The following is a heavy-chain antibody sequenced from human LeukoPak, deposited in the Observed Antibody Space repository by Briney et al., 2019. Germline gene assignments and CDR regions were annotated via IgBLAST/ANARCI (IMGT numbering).Heavy chain of an antibody. CDR3: ARIRGTAAVRYYFDY. V-gene: IGHV2-70*11. D-gene: IGHD6-25*01. CDR2: IDWDDDK. CDR1: GFSLSTSGMC. Sequence: SSPTLVNPTQTLTLTCTFSGFSLSTSGMCMSWIRQPPGKALEWLARIDWDDDKYYSTSLKTRLTISKDTSKNQVVLTMTNMDPVDTATYYCARIRGTAAVRYYFDYWGQGTLVTVSS. J-gene: IGHJ4*02.